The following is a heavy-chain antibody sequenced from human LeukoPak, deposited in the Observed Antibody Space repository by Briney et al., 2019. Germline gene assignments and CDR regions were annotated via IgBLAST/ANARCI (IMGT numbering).Heavy chain of an antibody. CDR1: GGSINSDSYQ. V-gene: IGHV4-61*02. CDR3: ARGRGGTYYWYDP. CDR2: SYTSGST. D-gene: IGHD1-26*01. J-gene: IGHJ5*02. Sequence: SQTLSLTCIVSGGSINSDSYQWSWIRQPAGKGMEWIGRSYTSGSTNYNPSLKNRATISVDTSKNQFSLKLTSVTAADTAVYYCARGRGGTYYWYDPWGQGTLVTVSS.